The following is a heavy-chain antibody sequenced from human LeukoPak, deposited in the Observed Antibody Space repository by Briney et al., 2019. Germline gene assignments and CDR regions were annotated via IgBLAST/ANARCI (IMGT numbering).Heavy chain of an antibody. CDR3: VRHDFWSGFKGGDY. V-gene: IGHV4-34*01. D-gene: IGHD3-3*01. J-gene: IGHJ4*02. CDR1: GGSFSGYY. Sequence: SETLSLTCAVYGGSFSGYYWSWIRQPPGKGLEWIGEINHSGSTNYNPSLKSRVTISVDTSKNQFSLKLSSVTAEDTAFYYCVRHDFWSGFKGGDYWGQGTLVTVSS. CDR2: INHSGST.